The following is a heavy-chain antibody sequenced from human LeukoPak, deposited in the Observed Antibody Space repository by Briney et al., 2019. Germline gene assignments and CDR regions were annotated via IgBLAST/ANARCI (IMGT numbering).Heavy chain of an antibody. CDR1: GGSINNYY. J-gene: IGHJ4*02. Sequence: SETLSLTCTVSGGSINNYYWSWVRQPPGAGLEWLAYIYYTGSTNYNPSLKTRLTISVDTSKNQFSLRLNSVTAADTAVYYCARFSQYYDSPTHYPDYWGQGILVTVSS. CDR2: IYYTGST. V-gene: IGHV4-59*08. D-gene: IGHD2/OR15-2a*01. CDR3: ARFSQYYDSPTHYPDY.